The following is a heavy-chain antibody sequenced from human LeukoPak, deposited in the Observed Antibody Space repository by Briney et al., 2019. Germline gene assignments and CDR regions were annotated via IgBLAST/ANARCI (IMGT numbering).Heavy chain of an antibody. V-gene: IGHV3-21*01. CDR3: ARQRCGGDCYSGAFDI. J-gene: IGHJ3*02. CDR2: ISSSRSYI. Sequence: GGSLRLSCAASGFTFSRYSMNWVRQAPGKGLEWVSFISSSRSYIYYADSVKGRFTISRDNAKNSLYLQMNSLRAEDTALYYCARQRCGGDCYSGAFDIWGQGTMVTVSS. D-gene: IGHD2-21*02. CDR1: GFTFSRYS.